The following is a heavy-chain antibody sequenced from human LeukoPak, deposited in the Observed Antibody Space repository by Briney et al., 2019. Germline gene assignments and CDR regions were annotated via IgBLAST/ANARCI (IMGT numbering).Heavy chain of an antibody. D-gene: IGHD3-9*01. Sequence: GGSLRLSCAASGFTFSSYGMHWVRQAPGKGLEWVAVIWYDGSNKYYADSVKGRFTISRDNSKNTLYLQMNSLRAEDTAVYYCARGSILTGYLDYWGQGTLVTVSS. CDR1: GFTFSSYG. V-gene: IGHV3-33*01. CDR3: ARGSILTGYLDY. CDR2: IWYDGSNK. J-gene: IGHJ4*02.